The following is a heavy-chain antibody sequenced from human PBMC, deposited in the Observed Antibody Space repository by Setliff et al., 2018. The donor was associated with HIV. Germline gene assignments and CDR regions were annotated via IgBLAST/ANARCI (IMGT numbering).Heavy chain of an antibody. J-gene: IGHJ4*02. CDR3: ARVDMGYYYDSSGYSHFDH. D-gene: IGHD3-22*01. CDR1: EYSFSNYW. CDR2: IYPDESDS. Sequence: GESLKIPCKGSEYSFSNYWIGWVRQMPGKGLEWMGVIYPDESDSRYSPSFRGQVTISADKSINTAYLQWSSLKASDTAMYYCARVDMGYYYDSSGYSHFDHWGQGTLVTVSS. V-gene: IGHV5-51*01.